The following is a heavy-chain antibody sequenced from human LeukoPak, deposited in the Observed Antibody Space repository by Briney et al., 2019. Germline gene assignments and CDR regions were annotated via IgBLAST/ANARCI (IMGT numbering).Heavy chain of an antibody. J-gene: IGHJ5*02. V-gene: IGHV3-21*01. D-gene: IGHD3-10*01. CDR2: ISSSSSYI. CDR1: GFTFSSYS. Sequence: GGSLRLSCAASGFTFSSYSMNWVRQAPGKGLEWVSSISSSSSYIYYADSVKGRFTISRDNAKNSLYLQMNSLRAEDTAVNYCGRAAYGSGSYYNELEPGIWFDPGGQGTLVTVSS. CDR3: GRAAYGSGSYYNELEPGIWFDP.